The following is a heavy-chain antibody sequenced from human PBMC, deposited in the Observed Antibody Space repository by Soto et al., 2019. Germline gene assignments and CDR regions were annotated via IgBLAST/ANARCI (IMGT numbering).Heavy chain of an antibody. V-gene: IGHV3-33*01. J-gene: IGHJ4*02. CDR3: ARDLGYYDSSGYYDY. CDR2: IWYDGSNK. D-gene: IGHD3-22*01. CDR1: GFTFSSYG. Sequence: GGSLRLSCAASGFTFSSYGMHWVRQAPGKGLEWVAVIWYDGSNKYYADSVKGRFTISRDNSKNTLYLQMNSLRAEDTAAYYCARDLGYYDSSGYYDYWGQGTLVTVSS.